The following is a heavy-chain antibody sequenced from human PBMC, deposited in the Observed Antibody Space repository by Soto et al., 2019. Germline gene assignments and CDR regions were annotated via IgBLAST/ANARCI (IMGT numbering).Heavy chain of an antibody. J-gene: IGHJ4*02. CDR2: ISSSSSYI. CDR3: AREGIAAALDY. CDR1: GFTFSSYS. Sequence: GGSLRLSCAASGFTFSSYSMNWVRQAPGKGLEWVSSISSSSSYIYYADSVKGRFAISRDNAKNSLYLQVNSLRAEDTAVYYCAREGIAAALDYWGQGTLVTVSS. D-gene: IGHD6-13*01. V-gene: IGHV3-21*01.